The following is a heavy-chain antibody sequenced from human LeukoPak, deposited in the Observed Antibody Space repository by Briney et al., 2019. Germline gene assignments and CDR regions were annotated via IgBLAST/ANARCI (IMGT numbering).Heavy chain of an antibody. J-gene: IGHJ6*02. CDR3: ARSRPANWGVYYYYGMDV. CDR1: GGCFSGYY. D-gene: IGHD7-27*01. V-gene: IGHV4-34*01. Sequence: SETLSLTCAVYGGCFSGYYWSWIRQPPGKGLEWIGEINHSGSTNYNPSLKSRVTISVDTSKNQFSLKLSSVTAADTAVYYCARSRPANWGVYYYYGMDVWSQGTTVTVSS. CDR2: INHSGST.